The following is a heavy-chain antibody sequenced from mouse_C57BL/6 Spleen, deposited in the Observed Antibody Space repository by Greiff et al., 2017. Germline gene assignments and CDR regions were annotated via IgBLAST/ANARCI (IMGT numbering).Heavy chain of an antibody. CDR1: GFNIKDDY. CDR2: IDPENGDT. CDR3: TTKYYFDY. J-gene: IGHJ2*01. V-gene: IGHV14-4*01. Sequence: VQLQQSGAELVRPGASVKLSCTASGFNIKDDYMHWVKQRPEQGLEWIGWIDPENGDTESASKFQGKATITADTSSNTAYLQLSSLTSEDTAVYYCTTKYYFDYWGQGTTLTVSS.